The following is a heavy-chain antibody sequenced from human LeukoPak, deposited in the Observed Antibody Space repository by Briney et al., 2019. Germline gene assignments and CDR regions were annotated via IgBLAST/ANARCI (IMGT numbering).Heavy chain of an antibody. CDR3: ARDNYYDSSGWNDAFDI. V-gene: IGHV1-2*04. D-gene: IGHD3-22*01. CDR2: INPNSGGT. J-gene: IGHJ3*02. CDR1: GYTFTGYY. Sequence: GASVKVSCKASGYTFTGYYMHWVRQAPGQGLEWMGWINPNSGGTNYAQKFQGWVTMTRDTSISTAYMELSRLRSDDTAVYYCARDNYYDSSGWNDAFDIWGQGTMVTVSS.